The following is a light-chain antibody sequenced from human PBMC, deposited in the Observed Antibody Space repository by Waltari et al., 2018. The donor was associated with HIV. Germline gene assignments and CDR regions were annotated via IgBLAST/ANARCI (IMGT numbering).Light chain of an antibody. CDR2: SNN. V-gene: IGLV1-44*01. CDR3: AAWDDSLNRPV. Sequence: QSVPTQPPSVSGTPGQRVIISCSGSSSHFGWTTVSWYQQLPGTAPRLLIYSNNQRPSGVPDRFSGSKSGTSVSLAISGLQSGDEADYYCAAWDDSLNRPVFGGGTKLTVL. J-gene: IGLJ3*02. CDR1: SSHFGWTT.